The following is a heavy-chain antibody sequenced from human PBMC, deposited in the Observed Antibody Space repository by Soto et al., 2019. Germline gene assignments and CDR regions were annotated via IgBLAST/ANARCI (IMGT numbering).Heavy chain of an antibody. V-gene: IGHV1-69*12. CDR2: IIPIFGTA. J-gene: IGHJ6*02. CDR3: ARDQDSYGFGYYYYGTDV. CDR1: GGTFSSYA. D-gene: IGHD5-18*01. Sequence: QVQLVQSGAEVKKPGSSVKVSCKASGGTFSSYAISWVRQAPGQGLEWMGGIIPIFGTANYAQKFQGRVTITADESTSTAYMELSSLRSEDTAVYYCARDQDSYGFGYYYYGTDVWGQGTTVTVSS.